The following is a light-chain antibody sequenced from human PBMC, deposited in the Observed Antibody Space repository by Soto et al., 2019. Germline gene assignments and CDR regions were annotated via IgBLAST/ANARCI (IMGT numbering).Light chain of an antibody. CDR3: QQYGSSPWT. Sequence: EIVMTQSPATLSVSPGERATLSCRASQSVTSNLAWYLQKPGQAPRLLIYGTSNRATGIPDRFSGSGSGTDFTLTISRLEPEDFVIYYCQQYGSSPWTFGQGTKV. V-gene: IGKV3-20*01. CDR2: GTS. J-gene: IGKJ1*01. CDR1: QSVTSN.